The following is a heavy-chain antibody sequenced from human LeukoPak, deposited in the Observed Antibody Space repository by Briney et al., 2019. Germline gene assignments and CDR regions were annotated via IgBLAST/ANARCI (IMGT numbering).Heavy chain of an antibody. Sequence: PGGSLRLSCAASGFTFSSYSMNWVRQAPGKGLEWVSSISSSSSYIYYADSVKGRFTISRDNAKNSLYLQMNSLRAEDTAVYYCARGDRLTVTTQPNFDYWGQGTLVTVSS. CDR2: ISSSSSYI. V-gene: IGHV3-21*01. D-gene: IGHD4-17*01. J-gene: IGHJ4*02. CDR3: ARGDRLTVTTQPNFDY. CDR1: GFTFSSYS.